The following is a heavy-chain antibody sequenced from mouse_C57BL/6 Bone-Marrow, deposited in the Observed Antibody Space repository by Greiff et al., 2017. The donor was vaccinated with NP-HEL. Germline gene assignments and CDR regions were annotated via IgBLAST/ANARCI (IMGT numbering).Heavy chain of an antibody. CDR3: ARSIHYYGGYFDV. Sequence: VKLQQSGAELVKPGASVKMSCKASGYTFTTYPIEWMKQNHGKSLEWIGNFHPYNDDTKYNEKFKGKATLTVEKSSSTVYLELSRLTSDDSAVYYCARSIHYYGGYFDVWGTGTTVTVSS. V-gene: IGHV1-47*01. D-gene: IGHD1-2*01. CDR1: GYTFTTYP. CDR2: FHPYNDDT. J-gene: IGHJ1*03.